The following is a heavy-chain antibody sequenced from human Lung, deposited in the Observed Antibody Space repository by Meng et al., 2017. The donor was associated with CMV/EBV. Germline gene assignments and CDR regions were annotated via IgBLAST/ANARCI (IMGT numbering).Heavy chain of an antibody. CDR2: INHSGST. J-gene: IGHJ4*02. Sequence: SETLSLICAVYGGSFSGYYWSWIRQPPGKGLEWIGDINHSGSTNYNPSLQSRVTISVDTSKNQFSLKLSSVTAADTAVYYCASALVVPAAYLDYWGQGTRVTGAS. D-gene: IGHD2-2*01. V-gene: IGHV4-34*01. CDR1: GGSFSGYY. CDR3: ASALVVPAAYLDY.